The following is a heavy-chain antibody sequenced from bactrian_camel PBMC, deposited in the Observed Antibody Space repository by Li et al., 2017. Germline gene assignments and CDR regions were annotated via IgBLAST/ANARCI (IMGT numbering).Heavy chain of an antibody. V-gene: IGHV3S54*01. J-gene: IGHJ4*01. D-gene: IGHD6*01. Sequence: QVQLVESGGGSVQAGGSLRLSCAVSGGANMKKGMGWFRQAPGMEREGVAAIETWRGNGYYADSVKGRFTISQDNAKNTIYLQMNDLKPEDTPTHYCAVNLLIARLPLVESIDILGQGTQVTVS. CDR2: IETWRGNG. CDR1: GGANMKKG.